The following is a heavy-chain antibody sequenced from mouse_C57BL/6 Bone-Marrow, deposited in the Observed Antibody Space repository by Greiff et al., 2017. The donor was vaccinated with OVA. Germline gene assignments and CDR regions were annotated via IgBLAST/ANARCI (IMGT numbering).Heavy chain of an antibody. Sequence: QVQLQQPGAELVKPGASVKVSCKASGYTFTSYWMHWVKQRPGQGLEWIGRIHPSDSDTNYNQKFKGKATLTVDKSSSTAYMQLSSLTSEDSAVYYSAMGYGSGYWYFDVWGTGTTVTVSS. D-gene: IGHD1-1*01. V-gene: IGHV1-74*01. CDR1: GYTFTSYW. CDR3: AMGYGSGYWYFDV. J-gene: IGHJ1*03. CDR2: IHPSDSDT.